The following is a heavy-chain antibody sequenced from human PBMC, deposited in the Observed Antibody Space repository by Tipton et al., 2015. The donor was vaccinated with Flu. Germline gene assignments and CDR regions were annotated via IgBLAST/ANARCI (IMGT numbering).Heavy chain of an antibody. J-gene: IGHJ4*02. CDR2: VFYSGSG. V-gene: IGHV4-59*02. CDR3: AGGVIVALTSPLEY. Sequence: TLSLTCTVSGGPASSYYWSWIRQSPGKGLEWIGYVFYSGSGDYNPSLKSRVTMSVDTSKDQISLELRSVTAADTAVYYCAGGVIVALTSPLEYWGQGTLVTVSS. CDR1: GGPASSYY. D-gene: IGHD2-21*01.